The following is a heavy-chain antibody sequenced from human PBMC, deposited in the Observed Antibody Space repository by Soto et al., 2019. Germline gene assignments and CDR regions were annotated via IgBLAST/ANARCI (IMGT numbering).Heavy chain of an antibody. CDR3: AKERVVVPPASPYDYGMDF. D-gene: IGHD2-2*01. CDR2: ISGSGGST. J-gene: IGHJ6*02. CDR1: EFTFSSYA. V-gene: IGHV3-23*01. Sequence: EMQLLESGGGLVQPGGSLRLSCAASEFTFSSYAMSWVRQAPGKGLEWVSVISGSGGSTYYADSVKGRFTISRDNSKNTLYLQMNRLRVEDTAVYYCAKERVVVPPASPYDYGMDFWGQGTTVTVSS.